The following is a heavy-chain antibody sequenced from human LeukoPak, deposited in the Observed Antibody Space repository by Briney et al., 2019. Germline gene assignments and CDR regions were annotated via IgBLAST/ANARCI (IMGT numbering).Heavy chain of an antibody. CDR3: ARSIIGTRSKFDY. CDR1: GGSISTYY. CDR2: ISYSGST. J-gene: IGHJ4*02. V-gene: IGHV4-59*08. Sequence: SXTLSLTCTVSGGSISTYYWSWIRQPPGKGLEWIGYISYSGSTNYNPSLKSRVTISLDTSKNQFALKLSSVTAADTAVYYCARSIIGTRSKFDYWGQGTLVTVSS. D-gene: IGHD1/OR15-1a*01.